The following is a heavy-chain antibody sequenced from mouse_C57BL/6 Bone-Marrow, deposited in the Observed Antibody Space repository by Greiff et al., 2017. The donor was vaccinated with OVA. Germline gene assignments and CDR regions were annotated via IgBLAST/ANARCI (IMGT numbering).Heavy chain of an antibody. V-gene: IGHV1-81*01. Sequence: QVHVKQSGAELARPGASVKLSCKASGYTFTSYGISWVKQRTGQGLEWIGEIYPRSGNTYYNEKFKGKATLTADKSSSTAYMELRSLTSEDSAVYFCARTEIWIYYYGRAGYFDYWGQGTTLTVSS. CDR2: IYPRSGNT. J-gene: IGHJ2*01. D-gene: IGHD1-1*01. CDR1: GYTFTSYG. CDR3: ARTEIWIYYYGRAGYFDY.